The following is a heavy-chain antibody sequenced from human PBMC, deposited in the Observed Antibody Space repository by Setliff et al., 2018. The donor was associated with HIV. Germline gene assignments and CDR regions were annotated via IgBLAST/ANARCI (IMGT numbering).Heavy chain of an antibody. V-gene: IGHV3-23*01. Sequence: GGSLRLSCTASGFTFGDYAMSWVRQAPGKGLEWVSAISGSGGTTYYADSVKGRFTFSRDNSKNTLYLQMNSLRAEDTAVYYCAKDVRYYYDSSGYYPAFDYWGQGTLVTVSS. CDR3: AKDVRYYYDSSGYYPAFDY. J-gene: IGHJ4*02. D-gene: IGHD3-22*01. CDR2: ISGSGGTT. CDR1: GFTFGDYA.